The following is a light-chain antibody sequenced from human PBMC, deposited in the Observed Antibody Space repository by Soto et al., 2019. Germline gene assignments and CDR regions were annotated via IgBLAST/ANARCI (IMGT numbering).Light chain of an antibody. Sequence: EVVLTQSPATLSLSPGERATLSCRASQSVSSYLAWYQQKPGQAPRLLIYDASNRATGTPARFSGSGSGTDFTLTISSLEPEDFAVYYCQQRSNWPPITFGQGTQLEIK. J-gene: IGKJ5*01. V-gene: IGKV3-11*01. CDR1: QSVSSY. CDR2: DAS. CDR3: QQRSNWPPIT.